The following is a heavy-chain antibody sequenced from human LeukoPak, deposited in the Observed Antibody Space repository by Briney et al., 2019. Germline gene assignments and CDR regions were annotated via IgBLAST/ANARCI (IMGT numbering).Heavy chain of an antibody. V-gene: IGHV3-66*01. Sequence: GGSLRLSCAASGFIVSSNYMSWVRQAPGKGLEWVSVIYSGGSTYYADSVKGRFTISRDNSKNTLNLQMNSLRAEDTAVYYCARDRSTLYQGAFDIWGQGTMVTVSS. CDR2: IYSGGST. CDR1: GFIVSSNY. J-gene: IGHJ3*02. CDR3: ARDRSTLYQGAFDI. D-gene: IGHD2-2*01.